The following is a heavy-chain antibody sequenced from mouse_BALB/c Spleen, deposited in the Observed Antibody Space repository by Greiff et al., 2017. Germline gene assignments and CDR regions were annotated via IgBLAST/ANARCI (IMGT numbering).Heavy chain of an antibody. J-gene: IGHJ2*01. V-gene: IGHV5-4*02. CDR3: ARDGYGNYDY. CDR2: ISDGGSYT. CDR1: GFTFSDYY. D-gene: IGHD2-10*02. Sequence: DVKLVESGGGLVKPGGSLKLSCAASGFTFSDYYMYWVRQTPEKRLEWVATISDGGSYTYYPDSVKGRFTISRDNAKNNLYLQMSSLKSEDTAMYYCARDGYGNYDYWGQGTTLTVSS.